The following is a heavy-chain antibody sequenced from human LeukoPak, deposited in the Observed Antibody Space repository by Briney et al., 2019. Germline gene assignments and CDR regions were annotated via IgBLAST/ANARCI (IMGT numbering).Heavy chain of an antibody. J-gene: IGHJ3*02. CDR2: IYYSGST. V-gene: IGHV4-59*08. Sequence: PSETLSLTCSVSGLSISSYYWSWIRQPPGKGMAWIGYIYYSGSTNYNPSLKSRVTISVDTSKNQFSLKLSSVTAADTAVYYCARHVSGSYNDAFDIWGRGTMVTVSS. CDR3: ARHVSGSYNDAFDI. CDR1: GLSISSYY. D-gene: IGHD1-26*01.